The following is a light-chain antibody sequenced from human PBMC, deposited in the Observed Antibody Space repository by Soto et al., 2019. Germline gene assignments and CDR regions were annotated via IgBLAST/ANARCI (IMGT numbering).Light chain of an antibody. CDR2: YDS. J-gene: IGLJ2*01. CDR3: QVWDSSSDHVV. CDR1: NIGSKS. V-gene: IGLV3-21*04. Sequence: SYELPQPPSVSVAPGKTAMITCGGNNIGSKSVHWYQQKPGQAPVLVIYYDSDRPSGIPERFSGSNSGNTATLTISSVEAGDEADYYCQVWDSSSDHVVFGGGTKLTVL.